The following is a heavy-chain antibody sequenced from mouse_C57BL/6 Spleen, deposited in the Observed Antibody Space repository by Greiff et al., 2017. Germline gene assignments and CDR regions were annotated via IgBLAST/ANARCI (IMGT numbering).Heavy chain of an antibody. CDR2: IDPETGGT. V-gene: IGHV1-15*01. CDR3: TRLTTVDHYDMDY. CDR1: GYTFTDYE. J-gene: IGHJ4*01. Sequence: VQLQQSGAELVRPGASVTLSCKASGYTFTDYEMHWVKQTPVHGLEWIGAIDPETGGTAYNQKFKGKAILTADKSSSTAYMELRSLTSEDSAVYDCTRLTTVDHYDMDYWGQGTSVTVSS. D-gene: IGHD1-1*01.